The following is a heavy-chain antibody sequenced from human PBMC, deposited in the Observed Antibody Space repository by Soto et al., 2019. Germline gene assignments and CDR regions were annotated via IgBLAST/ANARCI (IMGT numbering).Heavy chain of an antibody. CDR2: IKSKTDGGTT. CDR3: IAANWNDRDY. D-gene: IGHD1-20*01. V-gene: IGHV3-15*01. J-gene: IGHJ4*02. CDR1: GFTFSNAW. Sequence: LRLSCAASGFTFSNAWMSWVRQAPGKGLEWVGRIKSKTDGGTTDYAAPVKGRFTISRDDSKNTLYLQMNSLKTEDTAVYYCIAANWNDRDYWGQGTLVTVSS.